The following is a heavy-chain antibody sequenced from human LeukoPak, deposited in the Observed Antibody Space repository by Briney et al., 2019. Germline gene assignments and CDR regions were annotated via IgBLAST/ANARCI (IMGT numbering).Heavy chain of an antibody. CDR3: ARALLAYSSSPVIAAADYGMDV. V-gene: IGHV4-34*01. D-gene: IGHD6-6*01. Sequence: SETLSLTCAVYGGSFSGYYWSWIRQPPGKGLEWIREINHSGSTNYNPSLKSRVTISVDTSKNQFSLKLSSVTAADTAVYYCARALLAYSSSPVIAAADYGMDVWGQGTTVTVSS. J-gene: IGHJ6*02. CDR2: INHSGST. CDR1: GGSFSGYY.